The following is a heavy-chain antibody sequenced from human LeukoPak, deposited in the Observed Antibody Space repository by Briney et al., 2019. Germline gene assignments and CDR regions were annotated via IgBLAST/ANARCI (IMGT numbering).Heavy chain of an antibody. Sequence: SETLSLTCAVSGGSISSSNWWSWVRQPPGKGLEWIGEIYHSGSTNYNPSLKSRVTISVDKSKNQFSLKLSSVTAADTAVYYCARDPTATAARRWFDPWGQGTLVTVSS. CDR2: IYHSGST. CDR1: GGSISSSNW. D-gene: IGHD6-6*01. J-gene: IGHJ5*02. V-gene: IGHV4-4*02. CDR3: ARDPTATAARRWFDP.